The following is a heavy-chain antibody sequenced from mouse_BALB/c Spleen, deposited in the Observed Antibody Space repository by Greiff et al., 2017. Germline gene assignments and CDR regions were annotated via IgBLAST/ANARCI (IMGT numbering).Heavy chain of an antibody. J-gene: IGHJ4*01. V-gene: IGHV5-9-4*01. CDR1: GFTFSSYA. D-gene: IGHD1-1*01. Sequence: EVKLMESGGGLVKPGGSLKLSCAASGFTFSSYAMSWVRQSPEKRLEWVAEISSGGSYTYYPDTVTGRFTISRDNAKNTLYLEMSSLRSEDTAMYCCAGDFGNYYGGAMDYWGQGTSVTVSS. CDR3: AGDFGNYYGGAMDY. CDR2: ISSGGSYT.